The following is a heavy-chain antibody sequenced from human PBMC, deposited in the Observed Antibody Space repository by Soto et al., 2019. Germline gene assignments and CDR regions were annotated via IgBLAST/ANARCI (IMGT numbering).Heavy chain of an antibody. CDR3: ERVGPPADP. CDR2: INAGNGNT. Sequence: QVQLVQSGAEEKKPGASVKVSCKASGYTFTSYAMHWVRQAPGQRLEWMGWINAGNGNTKYSQKFQGRVTITRDTAAGTAYTALSSLRSEDTGVYYCERVGPPADPWGQGTLVTVCS. V-gene: IGHV1-3*05. CDR1: GYTFTSYA. J-gene: IGHJ5*02.